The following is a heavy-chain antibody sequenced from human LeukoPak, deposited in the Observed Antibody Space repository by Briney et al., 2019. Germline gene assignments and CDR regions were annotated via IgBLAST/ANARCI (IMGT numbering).Heavy chain of an antibody. Sequence: PGRSLRLSCAASGFTFSSYGMHWVRQAPGKGLEWVAVIWYDGRDKYYADSVKGRFTISRDNSKNTLYLQMNSLRAEDTAVYYCARDHRTTVTVYYFDYWGQGTLDTVSS. CDR3: ARDHRTTVTVYYFDY. CDR2: IWYDGRDK. J-gene: IGHJ4*02. CDR1: GFTFSSYG. V-gene: IGHV3-33*01. D-gene: IGHD4-17*01.